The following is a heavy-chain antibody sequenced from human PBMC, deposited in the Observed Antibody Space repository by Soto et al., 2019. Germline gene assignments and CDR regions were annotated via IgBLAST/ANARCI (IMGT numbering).Heavy chain of an antibody. V-gene: IGHV1-3*01. CDR1: GYTFTSYA. Sequence: ASVKVSCKASGYTFTSYAMHWVRRAPGQRLEWMGWINAGNGNTKYSQKFQGRVTITRDTSASTAYMELSSLRSEDTAVYYCARELTETGDYYYYYYMDVWGKGTTVTVSS. CDR3: ARELTETGDYYYYYYMDV. CDR2: INAGNGNT. D-gene: IGHD7-27*01. J-gene: IGHJ6*03.